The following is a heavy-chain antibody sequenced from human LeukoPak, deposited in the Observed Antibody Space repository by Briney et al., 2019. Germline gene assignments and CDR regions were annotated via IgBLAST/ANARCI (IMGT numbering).Heavy chain of an antibody. J-gene: IGHJ3*02. Sequence: GASVKVSCKASGYTFTKSYIHWVRQAPGQRLGWMGLINPGGDNTKYAQNFQGRVTMTGDTSARTVYMELSSLSSEDTAIYYCARIRDGYNDAYDIWGQGTVVTVPS. D-gene: IGHD5-24*01. CDR2: INPGGDNT. V-gene: IGHV1-46*01. CDR3: ARIRDGYNDAYDI. CDR1: GYTFTKSY.